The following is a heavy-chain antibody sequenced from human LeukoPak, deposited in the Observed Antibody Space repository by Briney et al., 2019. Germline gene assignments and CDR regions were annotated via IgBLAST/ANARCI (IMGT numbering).Heavy chain of an antibody. Sequence: SETLSLTCTVSGGSLSSSSYYWGWIRQPPGKGLEWIGSIYYSGSTYYNPSLKSRVTISVDTSKNQFSLKLSSVTAADTAVYYCARRKSVGYCSSTSCYKYYYGMDVWGQGTTVTVSS. J-gene: IGHJ6*02. CDR2: IYYSGST. CDR1: GGSLSSSSYY. V-gene: IGHV4-39*07. D-gene: IGHD2-2*02. CDR3: ARRKSVGYCSSTSCYKYYYGMDV.